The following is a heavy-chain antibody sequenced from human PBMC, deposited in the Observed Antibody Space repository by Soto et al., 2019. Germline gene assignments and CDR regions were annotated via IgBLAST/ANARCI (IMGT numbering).Heavy chain of an antibody. D-gene: IGHD6-13*01. CDR3: ASDLDPRPYSSSWGGY. J-gene: IGHJ4*02. V-gene: IGHV1-18*01. CDR2: ISAYNGNT. Sequence: QVQLVQSGAEVKKPGASVKVSCKASGYTFTSYGISWVRQAPGQGLEWMGWISAYNGNTNYAQKLQGRVTMTTDTATSTAYMELRSLRSDATAVYYCASDLDPRPYSSSWGGYWGQGTLVTVSS. CDR1: GYTFTSYG.